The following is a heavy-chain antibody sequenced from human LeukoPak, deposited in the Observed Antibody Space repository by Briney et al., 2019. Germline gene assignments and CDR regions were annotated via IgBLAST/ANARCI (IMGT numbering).Heavy chain of an antibody. CDR1: GFTFGSYE. J-gene: IGHJ4*02. CDR3: ARSVYDLRGQRLVPGLDY. D-gene: IGHD6-13*01. Sequence: AGGSLRLSCAASGFTFGSYEMNWVRQAPGKGLEWVAYIGTIISTTYYADSVKGRFTVSRDDAKRSLYLQMSSLRAEDTAIYYCARSVYDLRGQRLVPGLDYWGQGTLVTVSS. V-gene: IGHV3-48*03. CDR2: IGTIISTT.